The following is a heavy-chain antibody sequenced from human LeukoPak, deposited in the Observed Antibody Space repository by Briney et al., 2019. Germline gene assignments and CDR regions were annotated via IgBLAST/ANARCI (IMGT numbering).Heavy chain of an antibody. V-gene: IGHV3-23*01. Sequence: PGGSLRLSCAASGFTFSSYAMSWVRQAPGKGLEWVSAISGSGGSTYYADSVKGRFTISRDNSKNTLYLQMNSLRAEDTAVYYCVSLRRSGYNQNYYYYMDVWGKGTTVTVSS. CDR3: VSLRRSGYNQNYYYYMDV. D-gene: IGHD3-3*01. J-gene: IGHJ6*03. CDR1: GFTFSSYA. CDR2: ISGSGGST.